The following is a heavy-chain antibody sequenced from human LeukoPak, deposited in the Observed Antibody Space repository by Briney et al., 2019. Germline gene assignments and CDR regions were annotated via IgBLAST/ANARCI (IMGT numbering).Heavy chain of an antibody. CDR1: GYIFTGYY. CDR2: ISPKSGVT. D-gene: IGHD3-10*01. V-gene: IGHV1-2*02. J-gene: IGHJ5*02. CDR3: ARPEGSYYYGPGVWFDP. Sequence: ASVKVSCKASGYIFTGYYMHWVRQAPGQGLEWMGWISPKSGVTNYAQKFQGRVTMTSDTSISTAYMELSRLTSDDTAVYYCARPEGSYYYGPGVWFDPWGQGTLVTVSS.